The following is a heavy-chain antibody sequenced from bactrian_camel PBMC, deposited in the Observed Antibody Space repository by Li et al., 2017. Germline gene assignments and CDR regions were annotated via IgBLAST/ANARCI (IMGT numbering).Heavy chain of an antibody. J-gene: IGHJ6*01. CDR1: GFTFSSYG. V-gene: IGHV3S7*01. CDR3: AISFQLPCLGSDGRAYAS. CDR2: IYSDGSNT. Sequence: HVQLVESGGGLVQPGGSLRLSCAASGFTFSSYGMSWVRQAPGKGLEWVSGIYSDGSNTYYADSVKGRFTISRDNVKNTVYLEMNNLKPEDTAMFFCAISFQLPCLGSDGRAYASWGQGTQVTVS. D-gene: IGHD1*01.